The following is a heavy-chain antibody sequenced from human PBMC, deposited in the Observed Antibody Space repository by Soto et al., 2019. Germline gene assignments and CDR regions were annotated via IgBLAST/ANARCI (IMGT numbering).Heavy chain of an antibody. CDR1: GVSINNGNDY. V-gene: IGHV4-31*03. CDR3: VRGTDLYKCGL. Sequence: QVQLQESGPGLVKPSGTLSLTCTVSGVSINNGNDYWTWIRQHPGKGLEWIGHGNYSGRIHYNPYLQSRVTMSVDTSKNQVSLELSSATVADTAVYYCVRGTDLYKCGLWGQGTLVTVSS. D-gene: IGHD1-20*01. CDR2: GNYSGRI. J-gene: IGHJ4*02.